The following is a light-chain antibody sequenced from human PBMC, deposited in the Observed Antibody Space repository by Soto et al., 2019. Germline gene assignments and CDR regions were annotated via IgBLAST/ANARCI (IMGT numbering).Light chain of an antibody. CDR3: QQDGFSLP. Sequence: EIVLTQSPGTLSLSPGERAALSCRASESVGSTLAWYQQKPGQPPRLLIYGASTRATGIPDRFSGSGSGTDFTLTISRLQPEDFAVYYCQQDGFSLPFGQGTKVEIK. J-gene: IGKJ1*01. CDR2: GAS. CDR1: ESVGST. V-gene: IGKV3-20*01.